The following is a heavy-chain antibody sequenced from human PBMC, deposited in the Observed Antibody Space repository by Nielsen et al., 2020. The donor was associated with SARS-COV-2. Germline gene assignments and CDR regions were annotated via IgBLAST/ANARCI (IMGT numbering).Heavy chain of an antibody. J-gene: IGHJ4*02. Sequence: GESLKISCAASGFTFDDYGMSWVRQAPGKGLEWVSGINWNGGSTGYADSVKGRFTISRDNAKNSLYLQMNSLRAEDTALYHCAKANPSGWYFDYWGQGTLVTVSS. CDR3: AKANPSGWYFDY. CDR1: GFTFDDYG. D-gene: IGHD6-19*01. V-gene: IGHV3-20*01. CDR2: INWNGGST.